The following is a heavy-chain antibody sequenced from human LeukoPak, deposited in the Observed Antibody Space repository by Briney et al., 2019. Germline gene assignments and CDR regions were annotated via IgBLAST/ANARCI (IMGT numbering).Heavy chain of an antibody. V-gene: IGHV4-30-2*01. Sequence: PSQTLSLTCTVSGGSISSGGYYWSWIRQPPGKGLEWIGYIYHSGSTYYNPSLKSRVTTSVDTSKNQFSLSLSSVTAADTAVYYCARWEVRLNAFEMWGQGTMVTVSS. J-gene: IGHJ3*02. D-gene: IGHD3-10*01. CDR3: ARWEVRLNAFEM. CDR1: GGSISSGGYY. CDR2: IYHSGST.